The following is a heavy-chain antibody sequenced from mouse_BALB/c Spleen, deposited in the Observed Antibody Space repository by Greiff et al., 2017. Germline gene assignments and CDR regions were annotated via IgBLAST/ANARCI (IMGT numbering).Heavy chain of an antibody. V-gene: IGHV3-6*02. CDR2: ISYDGSN. CDR1: GYSITSGYY. CDR3: ARSPAYYGNYVHVYFDY. J-gene: IGHJ2*01. D-gene: IGHD2-10*01. Sequence: DVQLQESGPGLVKPSQSLSLTCSVTGYSITSGYYWNWIRQFPGNKLEWMGYISYDGSNNYNPSLKNRISITRDTSKNQFFLKLNSVTTEDTATYYCARSPAYYGNYVHVYFDYWGQGTTLTVSS.